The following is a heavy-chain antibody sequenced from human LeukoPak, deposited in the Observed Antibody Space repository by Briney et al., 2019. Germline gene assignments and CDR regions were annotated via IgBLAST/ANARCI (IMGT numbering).Heavy chain of an antibody. CDR1: GFTFSSYW. Sequence: GGSLRLSCAASGFTFSSYWMVWVRQPPGEGLLWVSPINSDGSITTYADSVKGRFTISRDNAKSTLYLQMNSLRAEDTAVYYCARGYSGRFDYWGQEALVTVSS. D-gene: IGHD1-26*01. CDR3: ARGYSGRFDY. CDR2: INSDGSIT. J-gene: IGHJ4*02. V-gene: IGHV3-74*01.